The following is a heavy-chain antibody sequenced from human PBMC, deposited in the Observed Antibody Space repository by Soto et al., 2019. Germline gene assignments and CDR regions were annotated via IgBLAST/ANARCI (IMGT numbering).Heavy chain of an antibody. Sequence: ASVKVSCKASGYSFMTYEMHWVLQAPGQRLEWMGWINVANGNTKYSQNFQGRVTLTRDTSASTANMELSSLISEDTAVYYCARETGGPLDAFDIWGQGTMVTVSS. V-gene: IGHV1-3*01. D-gene: IGHD3-10*01. CDR2: INVANGNT. CDR1: GYSFMTYE. CDR3: ARETGGPLDAFDI. J-gene: IGHJ3*02.